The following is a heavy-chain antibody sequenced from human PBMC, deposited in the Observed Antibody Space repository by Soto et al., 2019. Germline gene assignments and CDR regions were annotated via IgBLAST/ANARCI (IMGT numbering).Heavy chain of an antibody. CDR1: GGSVSSASYY. Sequence: SETLSLTCTVSGGSVSSASYYWSWIRQPPGKGLEWIGYIYYSGSTNYNPSLKSRVTISVDTSKNQFSLKLSFVTAADTAVYYCARHFGWFDTWGQGTLVTVSS. CDR3: ARHFGWFDT. V-gene: IGHV4-61*01. D-gene: IGHD3-16*01. CDR2: IYYSGST. J-gene: IGHJ5*02.